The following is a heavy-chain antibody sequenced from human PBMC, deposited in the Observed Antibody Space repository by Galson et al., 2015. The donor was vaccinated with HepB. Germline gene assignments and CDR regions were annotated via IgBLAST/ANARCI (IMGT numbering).Heavy chain of an antibody. V-gene: IGHV3-21*01. J-gene: IGHJ5*01. D-gene: IGHD3-22*01. CDR3: ARVGYYDSSGYVDNWFEP. CDR2: ISSSSSYI. CDR1: GFSFSSYS. Sequence: SLRLSCAASGFSFSSYSMNWVRQAPGKGLEWVSSISSSSSYIYYADSVKGRFTISRDNAKNSLYLQMNSLRAEDTAVYYCARVGYYDSSGYVDNWFEPWGQGTMVTVSS.